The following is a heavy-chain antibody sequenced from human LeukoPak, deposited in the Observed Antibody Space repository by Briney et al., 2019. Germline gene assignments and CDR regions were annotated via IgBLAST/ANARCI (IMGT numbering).Heavy chain of an antibody. V-gene: IGHV3-64*01. Sequence: GGSLRLSCAASGFTFSSYAMHWVRQAPGKGLEYVSAISSNGGSTYYANSVKGRFTISRDNSKNTLYLQMGSLRAEDMAVYYCTRSYDSSGYYPTGGRGPYYYYMDVWGKGTTVTVSS. CDR2: ISSNGGST. D-gene: IGHD3-22*01. J-gene: IGHJ6*03. CDR1: GFTFSSYA. CDR3: TRSYDSSGYYPTGGRGPYYYYMDV.